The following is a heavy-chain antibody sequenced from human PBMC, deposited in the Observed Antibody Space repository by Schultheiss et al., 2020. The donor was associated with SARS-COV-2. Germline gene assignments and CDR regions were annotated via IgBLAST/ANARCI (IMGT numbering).Heavy chain of an antibody. CDR3: ARVNYYDSSDAFDI. D-gene: IGHD3-22*01. V-gene: IGHV4-34*01. CDR1: GGSFSGYY. J-gene: IGHJ3*02. Sequence: SQTLSLTCAVYGGSFSGYYWSWIRQPPGKGLEWIGEINHSGSTNYNPSLKSRVTISVDTSKNQFSLKLSSVTAADTAVYYCARVNYYDSSDAFDIWGQGTMVTVSS. CDR2: INHSGST.